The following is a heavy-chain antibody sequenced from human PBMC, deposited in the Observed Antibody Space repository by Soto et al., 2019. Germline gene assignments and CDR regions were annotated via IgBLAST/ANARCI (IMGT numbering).Heavy chain of an antibody. CDR1: RYTFTSYG. J-gene: IGHJ3*02. D-gene: IGHD6-19*01. V-gene: IGHV1-18*01. CDR3: ARESGSGWYHDAFDI. Sequence: ASVKVSCKAPRYTFTSYGISWVQQAPGQGLEWMGWISAYNGNTNYAQKLQGRVTMTTDTSTSTAYMELRSLRSDDTAVYYCARESGSGWYHDAFDIWGQGTMVNGSS. CDR2: ISAYNGNT.